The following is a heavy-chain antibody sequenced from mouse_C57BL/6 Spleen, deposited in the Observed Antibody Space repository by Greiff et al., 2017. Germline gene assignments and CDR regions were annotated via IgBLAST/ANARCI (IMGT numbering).Heavy chain of an antibody. CDR1: GYAFSSSW. V-gene: IGHV1-82*01. J-gene: IGHJ4*01. CDR3: AREKGYDGYEGYNARDY. Sequence: QVQLQQSGPELVKPGASVKISCKASGYAFSSSWMNWVKQRPGKGLEWIGRIYPGDGDTNYNGKFKGKATLTADKSSSTAYMQLSSLTSEDSAVYFCAREKGYDGYEGYNARDYWGQGTSVTVSS. CDR2: IYPGDGDT. D-gene: IGHD2-3*01.